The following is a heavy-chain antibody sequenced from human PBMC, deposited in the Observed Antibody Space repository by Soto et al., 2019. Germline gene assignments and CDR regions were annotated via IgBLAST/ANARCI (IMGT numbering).Heavy chain of an antibody. D-gene: IGHD3-9*01. J-gene: IGHJ5*02. Sequence: ASVKVSCKASGYTFTSYGISWVRQAPGQGLEWMGWISAYNGNTNYAQKLQGRVTMTTDTSTSTAYMELRSLRSDDTAVYYCARSEVQTYYDILTVDTWGQGTLVTVSS. CDR1: GYTFTSYG. CDR2: ISAYNGNT. V-gene: IGHV1-18*01. CDR3: ARSEVQTYYDILTVDT.